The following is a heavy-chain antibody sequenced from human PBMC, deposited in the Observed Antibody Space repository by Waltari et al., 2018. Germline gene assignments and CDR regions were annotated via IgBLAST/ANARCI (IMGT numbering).Heavy chain of an antibody. CDR1: GFIFKNYW. CDR2: IYIDGSSS. Sequence: EVQMVESGGGLVQPGGSLRLSCVASGFIFKNYWMHWVRQFPGKGLVWVARIYIDGSSSNYADSVEGRFTISRDNVKNTLYLQMNNLRAEDTAVYYCARDGYNASPILRYYYGLDVWGQGTTVTVSS. CDR3: ARDGYNASPILRYYYGLDV. V-gene: IGHV3-74*01. D-gene: IGHD3-9*01. J-gene: IGHJ6*02.